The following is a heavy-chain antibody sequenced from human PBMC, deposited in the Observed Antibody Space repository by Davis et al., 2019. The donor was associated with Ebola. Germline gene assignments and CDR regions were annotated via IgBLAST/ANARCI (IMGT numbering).Heavy chain of an antibody. CDR1: GGTFSSYA. J-gene: IGHJ6*02. V-gene: IGHV1-69*13. Sequence: AASVKVSCKASGGTFSSYAISWVRQAPGQGLEWMGGIIPIFGTTNYAQKFQGRVTITADESTSTAYMELSSLRSEDTAVYYCARGDHGDDYYYGMDVWGQGTTVTVSS. D-gene: IGHD4-17*01. CDR2: IIPIFGTT. CDR3: ARGDHGDDYYYGMDV.